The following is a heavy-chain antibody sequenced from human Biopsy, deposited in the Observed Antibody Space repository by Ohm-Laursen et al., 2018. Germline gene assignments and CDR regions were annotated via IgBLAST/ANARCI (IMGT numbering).Heavy chain of an antibody. V-gene: IGHV3-7*01. CDR1: GLTFSSYW. CDR2: INPDGSEK. Sequence: SLRLSCAASGLTFSSYWMNWVRQAPGKGLGWVANINPDGSEKYYADSVKARFTIFRDNAKNSLYLQMSSLSAEDTAIYYCARDIVTGVDYLDDWGQGTLVTVSS. D-gene: IGHD7-27*01. CDR3: ARDIVTGVDYLDD. J-gene: IGHJ4*02.